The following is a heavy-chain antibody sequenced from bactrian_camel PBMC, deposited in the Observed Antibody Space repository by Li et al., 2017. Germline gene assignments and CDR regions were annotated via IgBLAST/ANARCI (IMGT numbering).Heavy chain of an antibody. J-gene: IGHJ4*01. V-gene: IGHV3S53*01. CDR3: AAPRLKQRCGNWGAYNH. D-gene: IGHD7*01. CDR1: GYIGSSYC. Sequence: VQLVESGGALVQAGGSLRLSCAASGYIGSSYCMAWFRQAPGKDREGVAIIASDGSIGYANSVKGRFTVSLDSAKNTVYLQMDDLKPEDSAMYYCAAPRLKQRCGNWGAYNHWGQGTQVTVS. CDR2: IASDGSI.